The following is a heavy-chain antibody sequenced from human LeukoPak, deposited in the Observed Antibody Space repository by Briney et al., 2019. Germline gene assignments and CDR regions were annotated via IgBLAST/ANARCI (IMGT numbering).Heavy chain of an antibody. J-gene: IGHJ4*02. CDR2: IIPIFGTA. Sequence: SVKVSCEASGGTFSSYAISWVRQAPGQGLEWMGGIIPIFGTANYAQKFQGRVTITTDESTSTAYMELSSLRSEDTAVYYCASPRGGPSTVTTYYFDYWGQGTLVTVSS. CDR1: GGTFSSYA. CDR3: ASPRGGPSTVTTYYFDY. V-gene: IGHV1-69*05. D-gene: IGHD4-17*01.